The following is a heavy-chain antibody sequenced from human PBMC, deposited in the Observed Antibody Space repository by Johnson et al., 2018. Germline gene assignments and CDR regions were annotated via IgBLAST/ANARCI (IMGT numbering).Heavy chain of an antibody. CDR3: VRVDPVSGSNFDD. D-gene: IGHD3-10*01. V-gene: IGHV4-4*02. J-gene: IGHJ4*02. CDR1: GGSIRTSNW. CDR2: IYHSGDT. Sequence: QVQLQESGPGLVKPSGTLSLTCAVSGGSIRTSNWWSWVRQPPGKGLEWIGEIYHSGDTNYNPSLKSRVIMSVDKSKKQFSLKLNSVTAADTAVYYFVRVDPVSGSNFDDWGQGTLVTVSS.